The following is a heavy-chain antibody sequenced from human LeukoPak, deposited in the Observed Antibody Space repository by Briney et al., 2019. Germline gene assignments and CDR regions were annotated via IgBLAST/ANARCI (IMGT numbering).Heavy chain of an antibody. J-gene: IGHJ6*03. CDR3: ASTSGIAVAGKLGYYYYMDV. Sequence: SETLSLTCTVSGGSISSSSYYWGWIRQPPGKGLEWIGSIYYSGSTYYNPSLKSRVTISVDTSKNQFSLKLSSVTAADTAVYYCASTSGIAVAGKLGYYYYMDVWGKGTTVTISS. D-gene: IGHD6-19*01. V-gene: IGHV4-39*07. CDR2: IYYSGST. CDR1: GGSISSSSYY.